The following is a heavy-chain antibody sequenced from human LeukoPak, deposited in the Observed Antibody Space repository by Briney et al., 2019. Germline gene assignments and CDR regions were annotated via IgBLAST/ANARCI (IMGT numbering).Heavy chain of an antibody. D-gene: IGHD3-22*01. CDR2: IYPGDSDT. CDR3: ASTASGYYYYFDY. V-gene: IGHV5-51*01. CDR1: GYSFTSYW. J-gene: IGHJ4*02. Sequence: RGESLKISCKGSGYSFTSYWIGWVRQMPGKGLEWMGIIYPGDSDTRYSPSFQGQVTISADKSISTAYLQWSSLKASDTAMYYCASTASGYYYYFDYWGQGTLVTVSS.